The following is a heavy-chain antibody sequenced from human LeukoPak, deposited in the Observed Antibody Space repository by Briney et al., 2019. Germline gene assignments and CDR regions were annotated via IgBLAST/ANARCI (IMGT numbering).Heavy chain of an antibody. Sequence: GGSLRLSCAASGFTFSSYGMSWVRQAPGKGLEWVSAISGSGGSTYHADSVKGRFTISRDNSKNMLYLQMNSLRAEDTAVYYCAKDYYYDSSGDFDYWGQGTLVTVSS. D-gene: IGHD3-22*01. CDR2: ISGSGGST. J-gene: IGHJ4*02. V-gene: IGHV3-23*01. CDR3: AKDYYYDSSGDFDY. CDR1: GFTFSSYG.